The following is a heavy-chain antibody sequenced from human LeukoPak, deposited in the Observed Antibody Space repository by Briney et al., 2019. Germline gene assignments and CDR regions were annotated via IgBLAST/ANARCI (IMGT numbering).Heavy chain of an antibody. CDR1: GFNFNDFY. V-gene: IGHV3-11*04. CDR3: ARGLPNYYGMDV. J-gene: IGHJ6*02. CDR2: ISGSGTTI. Sequence: GGSLRLSCAASGFNFNDFYMSWIRQAPGKGLEWISYISGSGTTIYYADSVKGRFTISRDNAKNTVYLQMNSLRTEDTAVYYCARGLPNYYGMDVWGQGTTVTVSS.